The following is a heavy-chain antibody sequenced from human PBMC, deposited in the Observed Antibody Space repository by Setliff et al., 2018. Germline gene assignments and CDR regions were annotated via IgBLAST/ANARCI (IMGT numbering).Heavy chain of an antibody. V-gene: IGHV4-34*01. CDR2: INHYGST. CDR1: DGSFSDYY. CDR3: ARRWNFGPYGSGIHDGFDM. D-gene: IGHD3-10*01. Sequence: ASETLSLTCAVYDGSFSDYYWSWIRQPPGKGLEWIGEINHYGSTNYKSSLRSRVTISLDTSKNQFSLKLNSVTAADTAVYYCARRWNFGPYGSGIHDGFDMWGQGTMVTVSS. J-gene: IGHJ3*02.